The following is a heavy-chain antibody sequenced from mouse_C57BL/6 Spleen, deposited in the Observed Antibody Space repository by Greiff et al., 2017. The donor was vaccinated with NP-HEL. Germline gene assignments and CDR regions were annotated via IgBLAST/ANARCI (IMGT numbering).Heavy chain of an antibody. Sequence: VQLQQPGAELVKPGASVKLSCKASGYTFTSYWMHWVKQRPGRGLEWIGRIDPTSGGTKYNEKFKSKATLTVDKPSSTAYMQLSSLTSEGSAVYYCARDSYPGAWFAYWGQGTLVTVSA. CDR1: GYTFTSYW. CDR2: IDPTSGGT. CDR3: ARDSYPGAWFAY. V-gene: IGHV1-72*01. J-gene: IGHJ3*01. D-gene: IGHD6-5*01.